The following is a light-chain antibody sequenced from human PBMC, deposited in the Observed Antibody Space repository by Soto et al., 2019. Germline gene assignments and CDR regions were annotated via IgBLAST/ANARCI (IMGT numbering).Light chain of an antibody. Sequence: EIVLTQSPGTLSLSPGERATLSCRASQSISSTYLAWYQQKPGQAPRLLIYGASSRATGIPDRFSGSGSGTDFTLTIRRLEPEDFAVYYCQQDGTFGQGTKMEIK. V-gene: IGKV3-20*01. CDR2: GAS. CDR1: QSISSTY. CDR3: QQDGT. J-gene: IGKJ1*01.